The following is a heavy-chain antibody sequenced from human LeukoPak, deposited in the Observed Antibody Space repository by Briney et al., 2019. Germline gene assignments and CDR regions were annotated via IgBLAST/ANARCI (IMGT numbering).Heavy chain of an antibody. CDR1: GFTVSSNY. V-gene: IGHV3-7*01. Sequence: AGGSLRLSCAASGFTVSSNYMSWVRQAPGKGLEWVANIKQDGSEKYYVDSVKGRFTISRDNAKNSLYLQMNSLRAEDTAVYYCARDYYYDNSGYYGHGYWGQGTLVTVSS. J-gene: IGHJ4*02. CDR2: IKQDGSEK. CDR3: ARDYYYDNSGYYGHGY. D-gene: IGHD3-22*01.